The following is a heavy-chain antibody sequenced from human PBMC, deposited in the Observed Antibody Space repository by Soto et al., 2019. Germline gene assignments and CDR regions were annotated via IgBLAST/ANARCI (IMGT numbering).Heavy chain of an antibody. V-gene: IGHV1-3*01. CDR1: GYTFTSYG. J-gene: IGHJ5*02. CDR3: VRRNVSATGIDWFDP. D-gene: IGHD6-13*01. Sequence: ASVKVSCKASGYTFTSYGIHWVRQAPGQRLEWMGWINAANGDTKYSPKFQGRVTITRDTSASTAYMELSSLRSEDTAVYYCVRRNVSATGIDWFDPWGQGSLVTVSS. CDR2: INAANGDT.